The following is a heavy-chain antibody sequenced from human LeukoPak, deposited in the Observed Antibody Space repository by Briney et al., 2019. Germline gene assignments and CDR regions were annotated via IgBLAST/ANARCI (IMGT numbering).Heavy chain of an antibody. V-gene: IGHV3-23*05. Sequence: GGSLRLSCAASGFTFRSFGMNWVRQAPGKGLEWVSGIYTNGRDTRYADSVKGRFTISRDNSKNTLYLQMHSLRVEDTAVYYCAHLVWEYVGGLDVWGQGTTVTVSS. J-gene: IGHJ6*02. CDR1: GFTFRSFG. CDR2: IYTNGRDT. CDR3: AHLVWEYVGGLDV. D-gene: IGHD3/OR15-3a*01.